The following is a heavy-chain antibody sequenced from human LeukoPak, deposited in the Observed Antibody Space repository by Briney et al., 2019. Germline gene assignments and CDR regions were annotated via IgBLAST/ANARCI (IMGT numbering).Heavy chain of an antibody. Sequence: GASVKVSCKASGYTFTSYGISWVRQAPGQGLEWMGWISAYNGSTNYAQKLQGRVTMTTDTSTSTAYMELRSLRSDDTAVYYCAREAYDYVWGTLDYWGQGTLVTVSS. V-gene: IGHV1-18*01. CDR1: GYTFTSYG. J-gene: IGHJ4*02. CDR2: ISAYNGST. CDR3: AREAYDYVWGTLDY. D-gene: IGHD3-16*01.